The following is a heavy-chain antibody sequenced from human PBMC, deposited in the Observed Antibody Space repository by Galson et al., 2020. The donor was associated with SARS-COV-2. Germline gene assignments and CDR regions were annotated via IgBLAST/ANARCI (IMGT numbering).Heavy chain of an antibody. CDR2: IWYDGSNK. J-gene: IGHJ6*02. CDR3: AGTASYYYGMDV. Sequence: PGGSLRLSCAASGFTFSSYGMHWVRQAPGKGLEWVAVIWYDGSNKYYADSVKGRFTISRDNSKNTLYLQMNSLRAEDTAVYYCAGTASYYYGMDVWGQGTTVTVSS. V-gene: IGHV3-33*01. CDR1: GFTFSSYG.